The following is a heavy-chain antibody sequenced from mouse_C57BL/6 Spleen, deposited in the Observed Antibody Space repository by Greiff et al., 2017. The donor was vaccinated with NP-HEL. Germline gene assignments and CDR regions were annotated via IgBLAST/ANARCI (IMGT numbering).Heavy chain of an antibody. J-gene: IGHJ1*03. D-gene: IGHD1-1*01. CDR3: AKCAYGRSPHWYFDV. CDR2: IYPRSGST. CDR1: GYTFTSYG. V-gene: IGHV1-81*01. Sequence: VQLQQSGAELARPGASVKLSCKASGYTFTSYGISWVKQRTGQGLEWIGEIYPRSGSTYYNEKFKGKATLTADKSSSTAYMELRSLTSEDSAVYAGAKCAYGRSPHWYFDVWGTGTTVTVSS.